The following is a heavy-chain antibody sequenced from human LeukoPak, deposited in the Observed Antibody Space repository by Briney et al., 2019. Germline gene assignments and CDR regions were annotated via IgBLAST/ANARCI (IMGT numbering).Heavy chain of an antibody. CDR3: ARDPIPWLSADAFDI. J-gene: IGHJ3*02. Sequence: SETLSLTCTVSGGSISSGSYYWSWLRQPAGKGLEWIGRIYTSGSTNYNPSLKSRVTISVDTSKNQFSLKLSSVTAADTAVYYCARDPIPWLSADAFDIWGQGTMVTVSS. CDR1: GGSISSGSYY. CDR2: IYTSGST. D-gene: IGHD5-12*01. V-gene: IGHV4-61*02.